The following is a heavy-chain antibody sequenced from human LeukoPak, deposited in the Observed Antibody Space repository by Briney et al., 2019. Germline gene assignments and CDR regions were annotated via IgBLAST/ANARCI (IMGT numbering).Heavy chain of an antibody. Sequence: ASVKVSCKASGYTFTNYYIHWVRQAPGQGLECMGIINPSGGSTSYAQKFQGRVTMTRDMSTSTVYMELSSLRSEDTSVYYCARGGVGATTYVWFDPWGQGTLVTVSS. CDR1: GYTFTNYY. CDR2: INPSGGST. J-gene: IGHJ5*02. V-gene: IGHV1-46*01. D-gene: IGHD1-26*01. CDR3: ARGGVGATTYVWFDP.